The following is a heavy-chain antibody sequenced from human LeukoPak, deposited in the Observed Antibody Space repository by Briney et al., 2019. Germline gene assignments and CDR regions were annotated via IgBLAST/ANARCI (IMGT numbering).Heavy chain of an antibody. CDR3: ATSTDIVVVPAARGYNWFDP. J-gene: IGHJ5*02. Sequence: PSETLSLTCAVYGGFFSGYYWSWLRQPPGKGLEWIGEINHSGSTNYNPSLKSRVTISVDTSKNQFSLKLSSVTAADTAVYYCATSTDIVVVPAARGYNWFDPWGQGTLVTVSS. D-gene: IGHD2-2*01. CDR1: GGFFSGYY. V-gene: IGHV4-34*01. CDR2: INHSGST.